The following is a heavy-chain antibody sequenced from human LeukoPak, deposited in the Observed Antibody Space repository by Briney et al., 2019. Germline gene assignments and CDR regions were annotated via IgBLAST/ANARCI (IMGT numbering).Heavy chain of an antibody. Sequence: SETLSLTCTVSGGAISSGSYDWSWIRQPAGKGLEWIGRIYTSGSTNYNPSLKSRVTISVDTSKNQFSLQLSSVTAADTAVYYCARDRRICSSTSCPTYYYYYYMDVWGKGTTVTVSS. D-gene: IGHD2-2*01. CDR3: ARDRRICSSTSCPTYYYYYYMDV. J-gene: IGHJ6*03. V-gene: IGHV4-61*02. CDR2: IYTSGST. CDR1: GGAISSGSYD.